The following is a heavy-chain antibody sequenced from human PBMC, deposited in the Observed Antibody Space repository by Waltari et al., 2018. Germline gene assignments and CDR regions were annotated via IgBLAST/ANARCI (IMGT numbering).Heavy chain of an antibody. CDR2: IYHSGDS. Sequence: QVKLQESGPGLVKPSGTLSLTCTFSGDPLTTNNWWSWVRQSPGKGLEWIGEIYHSGDSNYNPSLQSRVTISLDKSKNQISLKLTSVTAADTAVYYCAKVRVPAVMYNWFDPWGQGTLVTVSS. D-gene: IGHD2-2*01. CDR1: GDPLTTNNW. V-gene: IGHV4-4*02. CDR3: AKVRVPAVMYNWFDP. J-gene: IGHJ5*02.